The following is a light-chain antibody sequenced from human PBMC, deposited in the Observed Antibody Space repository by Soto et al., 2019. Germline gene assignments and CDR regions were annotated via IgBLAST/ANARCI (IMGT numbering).Light chain of an antibody. CDR2: GAS. CDR3: QQYGTSPPGT. J-gene: IGKJ1*01. V-gene: IGKV3-20*01. CDR1: QSVSSSY. Sequence: IVLTQSPGTLSLSPGERATLSCRASQSVSSSYLAWYQQKPGQAPRLLIYGASSRATGTPDRFSGSGSGTDFTLTISRLEPEDYAVYYCQQYGTSPPGTFGQGTKVDI.